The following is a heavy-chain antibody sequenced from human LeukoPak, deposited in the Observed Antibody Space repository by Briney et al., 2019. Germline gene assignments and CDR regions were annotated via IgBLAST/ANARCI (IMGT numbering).Heavy chain of an antibody. V-gene: IGHV1-18*01. Sequence: ASVKVSCKASGYTFTSYGINWVRQAPGQGLEWMGWISAYNGNTNYAQKLQGRVTMTTDTSTSTAYMELRSLRSDDTAVYYCARDLGYDSSGYLDYWGQGTLVTVSS. CDR1: GYTFTSYG. D-gene: IGHD3-22*01. CDR2: ISAYNGNT. CDR3: ARDLGYDSSGYLDY. J-gene: IGHJ4*02.